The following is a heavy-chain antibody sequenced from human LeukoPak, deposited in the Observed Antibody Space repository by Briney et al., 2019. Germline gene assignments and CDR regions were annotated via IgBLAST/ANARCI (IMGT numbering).Heavy chain of an antibody. CDR3: ARHPLTPYGMDV. Sequence: SETLSLTCTVSGGSISSSSYYWDWIRQPPGKGLEWIGSIYYSGSTYYNPSLKSRVTISVDTSKNQFSLKLSSVTAADTAVYYCARHPLTPYGMDVWGQGTTVTVSS. V-gene: IGHV4-39*01. J-gene: IGHJ6*02. CDR2: IYYSGST. CDR1: GGSISSSSYY.